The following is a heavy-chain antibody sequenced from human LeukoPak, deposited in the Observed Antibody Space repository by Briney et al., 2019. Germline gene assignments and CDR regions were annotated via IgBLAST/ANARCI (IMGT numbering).Heavy chain of an antibody. V-gene: IGHV3-21*01. CDR3: ARSDGRQNYDSYYYYIDV. D-gene: IGHD1-7*01. CDR1: GFIFSSYS. Sequence: GGSLRLSCAASGFIFSSYSMNWVRQSPGKGLEWVSSITSSSTFIYYADSVKGRFTVSRDNAKNSLYLQMNSLRVEDTAVYYCARSDGRQNYDSYYYYIDVWRKGTTVTVSS. J-gene: IGHJ6*03. CDR2: ITSSSTFI.